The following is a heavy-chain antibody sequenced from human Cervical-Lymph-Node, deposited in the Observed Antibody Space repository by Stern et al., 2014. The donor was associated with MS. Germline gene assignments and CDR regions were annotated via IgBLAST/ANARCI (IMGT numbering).Heavy chain of an antibody. CDR1: GFTFSSYS. Sequence: EVQLVQSGGGLVKPGGSLRLSCAASGFTFSSYSMNWVRQAPGKGLEWVSFISSSSSYIYYADSVKGRFTISRDNAKNSLYLQMNSLRAEDTAVYYCARVSGLYCSGGSCYAWGQGTLVTVSS. CDR3: ARVSGLYCSGGSCYA. V-gene: IGHV3-21*01. CDR2: ISSSSSYI. D-gene: IGHD2-15*01. J-gene: IGHJ5*02.